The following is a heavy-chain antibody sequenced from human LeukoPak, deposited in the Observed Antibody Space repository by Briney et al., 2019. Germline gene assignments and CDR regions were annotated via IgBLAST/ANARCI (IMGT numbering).Heavy chain of an antibody. CDR1: GFTFSDYY. CDR2: ISSSGTTI. J-gene: IGHJ4*02. V-gene: IGHV3-11*01. CDR3: ARDMYTYDYVWGSYRYFDY. D-gene: IGHD3-16*02. Sequence: GGSLRLSCAVSGFTFSDYYMSWIRQAPGKGLEWVSYISSSGTTIYYADSVKGRFTISRDNAKNSLYLQMNSLRAEDTAVYYCARDMYTYDYVWGSYRYFDYWGQGTLVTVSS.